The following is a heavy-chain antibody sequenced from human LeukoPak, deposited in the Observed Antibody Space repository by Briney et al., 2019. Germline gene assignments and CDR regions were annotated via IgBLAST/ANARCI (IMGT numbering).Heavy chain of an antibody. V-gene: IGHV3-11*01. CDR3: ARDIAVAGRNWFDP. D-gene: IGHD6-19*01. J-gene: IGHJ5*02. Sequence: GGSLRLSCAASGFTFSDYYMSWIRQAPGKGLEWVSYISSSGSTIYYADSVKGRFTISRDNAKNSLYLQMNSLRAEDTAVYYCARDIAVAGRNWFDPWGQGTLVTVSS. CDR2: ISSSGSTI. CDR1: GFTFSDYY.